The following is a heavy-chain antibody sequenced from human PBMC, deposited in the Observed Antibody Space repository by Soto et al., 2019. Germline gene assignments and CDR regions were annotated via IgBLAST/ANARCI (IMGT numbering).Heavy chain of an antibody. J-gene: IGHJ4*01. CDR3: ARTLNEWLLGLE. D-gene: IGHD3-3*01. CDR1: GYTFSSYG. CDR2: ISAYNGNT. Sequence: QVKLVQSGGEVKKPGASVKISCKASGYTFSSYGISWVRKAPGQGLEWMGWISAYNGNTNYAQKFQGRVTMTTDTSTSTAYMELRSLRSDDTAIYYCARTLNEWLLGLEWGHGNLVTGSS. V-gene: IGHV1-18*01.